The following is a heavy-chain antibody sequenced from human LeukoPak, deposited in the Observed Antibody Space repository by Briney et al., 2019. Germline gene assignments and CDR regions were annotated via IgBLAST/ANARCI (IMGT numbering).Heavy chain of an antibody. CDR2: INAGNGNT. CDR3: ARRVAAAVYYFDY. D-gene: IGHD6-13*01. Sequence: ASVKVSCKASGYTFTSYAMHWVRQAPGQRLEWMGWINAGNGNTKYSQKFQGRVTITRDTSASTAYMELSSLRSEDTAVYYCARRVAAAVYYFDYWGQGTLVTVSS. V-gene: IGHV1-3*01. CDR1: GYTFTSYA. J-gene: IGHJ4*02.